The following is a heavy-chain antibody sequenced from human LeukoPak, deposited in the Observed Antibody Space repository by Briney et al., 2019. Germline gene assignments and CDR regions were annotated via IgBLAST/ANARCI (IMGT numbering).Heavy chain of an antibody. Sequence: PSETLSLTCTVSGGSISNFYWSWIRQPPAQGQELIGYSYYSGSTSYNPSLNSRVTISLDTSKNQFSLKLSSVTAADTAVYYCAKTHSFTGHDSWGQGTLVTVSS. V-gene: IGHV4-59*01. CDR1: GGSISNFY. J-gene: IGHJ4*02. CDR2: SYYSGST. D-gene: IGHD1-14*01. CDR3: AKTHSFTGHDS.